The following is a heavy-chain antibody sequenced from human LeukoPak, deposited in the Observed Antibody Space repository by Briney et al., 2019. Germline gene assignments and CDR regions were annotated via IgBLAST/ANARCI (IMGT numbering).Heavy chain of an antibody. CDR3: ARHVAKNYFDY. CDR2: IYYSGST. Sequence: SETLSLTCTVSGGSISSSSYYWGWIRQPPGKGLEWIGSIYYSGSTYYNPSLKSRVTISVDTSKNQFSLKLSSVTAADTAVYYCARHVAKNYFDYWGQGTLVTVSS. J-gene: IGHJ4*02. V-gene: IGHV4-39*01. CDR1: GGSISSSSYY.